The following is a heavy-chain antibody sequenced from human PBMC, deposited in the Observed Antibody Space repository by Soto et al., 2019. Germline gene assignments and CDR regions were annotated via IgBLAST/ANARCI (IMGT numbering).Heavy chain of an antibody. CDR3: ARGAMANFDY. CDR2: FIAMLGTP. D-gene: IGHD5-18*01. V-gene: IGHV1-69*01. Sequence: VSCQASGGTFGSHGIAWVRQAPGQGLEWMGGFIAMLGTPTYAKKVQGRATITADESLTSSYLELRSLRSEDNAMYFCARGAMANFDYWGQGTVVTVSS. CDR1: GGTFGSHG. J-gene: IGHJ4*02.